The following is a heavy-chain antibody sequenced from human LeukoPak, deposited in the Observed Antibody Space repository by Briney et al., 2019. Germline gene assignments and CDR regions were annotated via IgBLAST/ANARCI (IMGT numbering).Heavy chain of an antibody. V-gene: IGHV1-69*04. CDR3: ARGYYYDSSGYYKGYFDY. J-gene: IGHJ4*02. D-gene: IGHD3-22*01. Sequence: SVKVSCKASGGTFSSYAISWVRQAPGQGLEWMGRIIPILGIANYAQKFQGRVTITADKSTSTAYMELSSLRSEDTAVYYCARGYYYDSSGYYKGYFDYWGQGTLVTVSS. CDR2: IIPILGIA. CDR1: GGTFSSYA.